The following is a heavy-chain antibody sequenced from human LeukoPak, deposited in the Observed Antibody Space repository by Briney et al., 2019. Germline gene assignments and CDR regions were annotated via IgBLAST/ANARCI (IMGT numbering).Heavy chain of an antibody. J-gene: IGHJ4*02. CDR1: DGSFSGYY. V-gene: IGHV4-34*01. CDR3: ARGVVVAAASCHFDY. CDR2: INHSGST. D-gene: IGHD2-15*01. Sequence: SETLSLTCAVYDGSFSGYYWSWIRQPPGKGLEWIGEINHSGSTNYNPSLKSRVTISVDTSKNQFSLKLSSVTAADTAVYYCARGVVVAAASCHFDYWGQGTLVTVSS.